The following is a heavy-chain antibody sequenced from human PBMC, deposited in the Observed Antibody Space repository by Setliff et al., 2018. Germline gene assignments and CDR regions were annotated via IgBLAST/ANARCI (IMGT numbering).Heavy chain of an antibody. D-gene: IGHD2-21*01. CDR1: GDFFTGHY. Sequence: PSETLSLTCAVFGDFFTGHYWSWIRQSPGKGLEWIGSIYYTGNSYYNPSLRSRITMSMDTSKNQFSLRLTSVTAADTSVYYCARHSPYYYYMDVWGNGTTVTVSS. J-gene: IGHJ6*03. CDR3: ARHSPYYYYMDV. CDR2: IYYTGNS. V-gene: IGHV4-59*04.